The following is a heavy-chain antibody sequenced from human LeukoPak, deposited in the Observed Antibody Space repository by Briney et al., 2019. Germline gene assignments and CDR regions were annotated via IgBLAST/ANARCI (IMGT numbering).Heavy chain of an antibody. CDR2: IKSKTDGGTT. CDR1: GFTFSNAW. Sequence: PGGSLRLSCAASGFTFSNAWMSWVRQAPGKGLEWVGRIKSKTDGGTTDYAAPVKGRFTISRDDSKNTLYLQMNSLKTEDTAVYYCTTALTYYYDTSGSWNFDYWGQGTLVTVSS. CDR3: TTALTYYYDTSGSWNFDY. J-gene: IGHJ4*02. D-gene: IGHD3-22*01. V-gene: IGHV3-15*01.